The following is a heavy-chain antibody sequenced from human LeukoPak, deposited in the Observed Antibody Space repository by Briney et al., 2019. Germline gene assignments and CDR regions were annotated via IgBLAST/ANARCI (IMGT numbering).Heavy chain of an antibody. CDR1: GFIFSSYW. J-gene: IGHJ4*02. CDR2: IKSDGSST. D-gene: IGHD3-10*01. Sequence: GGSLRLSCAASGFIFSSYWMHWVRQVPGKGLVWVSRIKSDGSSTSYADSVKGRFTISRDNAKNTLYLQVNSLRAEDTAVYYCARDGWGSSMGYWGQGTLVTVSS. CDR3: ARDGWGSSMGY. V-gene: IGHV3-74*01.